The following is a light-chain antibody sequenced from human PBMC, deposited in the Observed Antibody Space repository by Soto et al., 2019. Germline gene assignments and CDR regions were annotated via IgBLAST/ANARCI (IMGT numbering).Light chain of an antibody. J-gene: IGKJ4*01. CDR2: GAS. CDR1: QSLSNN. CDR3: QQHNGWPLT. V-gene: IGKV3-15*01. Sequence: EIVMTQSPATLSVSPGERVTLSCRGSQSLSNNLAWYQQRPGQAPRLLIYGASTRATGVPARFSGSGSGTEFTFTISSLQSEDFAVYYCQQHNGWPLTFGGGTKVDIK.